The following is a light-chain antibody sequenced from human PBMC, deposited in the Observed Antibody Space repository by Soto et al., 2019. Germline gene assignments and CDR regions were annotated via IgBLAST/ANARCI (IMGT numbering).Light chain of an antibody. J-gene: IGKJ1*01. V-gene: IGKV1-5*03. CDR3: QQSHTYST. CDR1: QSINNW. CDR2: KAS. Sequence: DIQMTQSPSTLSASVGDRVTITCRASQSINNWLAWYQQKPGKAPKLLIYKASILESGAPSRFSGSGSGTEFTLNISSLQPDDFATYYCQQSHTYSTFGQGTKVEVK.